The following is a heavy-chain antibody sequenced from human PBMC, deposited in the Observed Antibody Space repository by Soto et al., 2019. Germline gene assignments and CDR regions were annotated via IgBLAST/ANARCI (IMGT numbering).Heavy chain of an antibody. CDR3: AREGGYYHSSGYYYDHWYFDL. J-gene: IGHJ2*01. CDR2: IYYSGST. CDR1: GGSISSGGYY. V-gene: IGHV4-31*03. D-gene: IGHD3-22*01. Sequence: QVQLQESGPGLVKPSQTLSLTCTVSGGSISSGGYYWSWIRQHPGKGLEWIGYIYYSGSTYYNPSLKTRVTISVDTSKNQFSLKLSSVTAADTAVYYCAREGGYYHSSGYYYDHWYFDLWGRGTLVTVSS.